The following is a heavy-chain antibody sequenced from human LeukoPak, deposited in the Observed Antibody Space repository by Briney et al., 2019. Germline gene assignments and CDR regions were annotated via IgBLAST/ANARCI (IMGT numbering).Heavy chain of an antibody. J-gene: IGHJ4*02. D-gene: IGHD6-13*01. CDR2: INWNGGNA. CDR1: GFTFDEYG. CDR3: ARRFLYSSSWFFDL. V-gene: IGHV3-20*04. Sequence: GGSLRLSCAASGFTFDEYGMNWVRQVPGKGLDCVSGINWNGGNAGYADSVKGRFTISRDNAKNSLYLQMDSLTAEDTALYYCARRFLYSSSWFFDLWGQGTLVTVSS.